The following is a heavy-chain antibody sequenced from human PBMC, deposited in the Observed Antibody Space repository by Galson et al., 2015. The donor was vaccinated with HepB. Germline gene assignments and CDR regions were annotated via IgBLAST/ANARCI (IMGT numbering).Heavy chain of an antibody. CDR3: ARDPDYGDLYYFDY. Sequence: SLRLSCAASGFTFSSYSMNWVRQAPGKGLEWVSYISSSSSTIYYADSVKGRFTISRDNSKNTLYLQMNSLRAEDTAVYYCARDPDYGDLYYFDYWGQGTLVTVSS. J-gene: IGHJ4*02. CDR1: GFTFSSYS. D-gene: IGHD4-17*01. V-gene: IGHV3-48*01. CDR2: ISSSSSTI.